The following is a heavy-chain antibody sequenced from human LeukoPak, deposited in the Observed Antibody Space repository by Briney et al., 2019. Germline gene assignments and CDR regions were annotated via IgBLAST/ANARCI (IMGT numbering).Heavy chain of an antibody. J-gene: IGHJ4*02. D-gene: IGHD1-14*01. CDR3: ARGTNFDY. CDR2: ISYDGSNK. V-gene: IGHV3-30-3*01. Sequence: GGSLRLSCAASGFTFSSYAMHWVRQAPGKGLEGVAVISYDGSNKYYADSVKGRFTISRDNSKNTLYLQINSLRAEDTAVYYCARGTNFDYWGQGTLVTVSS. CDR1: GFTFSSYA.